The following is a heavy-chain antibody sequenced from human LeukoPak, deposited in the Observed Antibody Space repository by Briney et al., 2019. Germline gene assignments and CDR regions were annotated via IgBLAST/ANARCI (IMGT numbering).Heavy chain of an antibody. V-gene: IGHV3-23*01. D-gene: IGHD6-19*01. Sequence: PGGSLRLSCVVSGITLSNYAMSWVRQAPGKGLEWVSGISGGGGGTNYADSVKGRFTISRDNSKNTLYLQMNSLRAEDTAVYYCAKGAYSSGWHPSSPWGQGTLVTVSS. CDR2: ISGGGGGT. CDR1: GITLSNYA. J-gene: IGHJ5*02. CDR3: AKGAYSSGWHPSSP.